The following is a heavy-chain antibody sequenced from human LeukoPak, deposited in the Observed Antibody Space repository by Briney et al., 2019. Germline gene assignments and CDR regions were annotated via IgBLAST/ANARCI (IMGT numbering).Heavy chain of an antibody. CDR3: ARVISGTYPDY. J-gene: IGHJ4*02. CDR1: GYTFTGYY. CDR2: INPNSGGT. Sequence: ASVKVSCKASGYTFTGYYMHWVRQAPGQGLEWMGWINPNSGGTNYAQKFQGRVIMTRNTSISTAYMELSRLRSDDTAVYYYARVISGTYPDYWGQGTLVTVSS. V-gene: IGHV1-2*02. D-gene: IGHD1-26*01.